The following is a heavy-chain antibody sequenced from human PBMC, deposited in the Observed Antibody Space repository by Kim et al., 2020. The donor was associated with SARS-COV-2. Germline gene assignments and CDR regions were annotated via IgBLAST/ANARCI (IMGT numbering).Heavy chain of an antibody. CDR2: ISGSGGST. CDR3: AKDPAGDYYDSSGYPSRIDY. Sequence: GGSLRLSCAASGFTFSSYAMSWVRQAPGKGLEWVSAISGSGGSTYYADSVKGRFTISRDNSKNTLYLQMNSLRAEDTAVYYCAKDPAGDYYDSSGYPSRIDYWGQGTLVTVSS. CDR1: GFTFSSYA. V-gene: IGHV3-23*01. J-gene: IGHJ4*02. D-gene: IGHD3-22*01.